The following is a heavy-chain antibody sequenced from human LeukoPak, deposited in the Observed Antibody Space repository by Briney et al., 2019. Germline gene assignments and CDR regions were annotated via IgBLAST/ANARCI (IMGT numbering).Heavy chain of an antibody. J-gene: IGHJ4*02. D-gene: IGHD4-17*01. CDR1: GFTFSDYS. V-gene: IGHV3-69-1*01. CDR2: I. Sequence: GGPLRLSCAASGFTFSDYSMNWVRQAPGKGLEWVSSIKGRFTISRDNAKNSLYLQMNSLRAEDTAVYYCAREPTTVTTDASFDYWDQGTLVTVSS. CDR3: AREPTTVTTDASFDY.